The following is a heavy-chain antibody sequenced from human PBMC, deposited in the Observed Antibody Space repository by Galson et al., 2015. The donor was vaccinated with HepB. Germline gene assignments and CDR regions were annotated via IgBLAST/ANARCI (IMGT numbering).Heavy chain of an antibody. CDR3: ARDEAGGSLWIQLWRPHAFGI. V-gene: IGHV1-24*01. J-gene: IGHJ3*02. CDR2: FDRDDDEK. D-gene: IGHD5-18*01. CDR1: GYTLTELS. Sequence: SVKVSCKVSGYTLTELSIHWVRQAPGTGLEWMGGFDRDDDEKIYAQPFQGRLTMTEDTSIDTAYLELSSLRSEDTAVYYCARDEAGGSLWIQLWRPHAFGIWGQGTMVTVSS.